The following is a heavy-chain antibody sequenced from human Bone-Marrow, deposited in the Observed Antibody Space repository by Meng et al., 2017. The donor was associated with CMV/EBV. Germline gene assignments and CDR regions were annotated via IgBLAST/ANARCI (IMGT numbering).Heavy chain of an antibody. J-gene: IGHJ4*02. Sequence: GESLKISCAASGFTFSSYAMHWVRQAPGKGLEWVAVISYDGSNKYYADSVKGRFTISRDNSKNTLYLQMNSLRAEDTAVYYCARSPSIDCGGDCYSDYWGQGTLVSGSS. CDR1: GFTFSSYA. CDR3: ARSPSIDCGGDCYSDY. V-gene: IGHV3-30-3*01. CDR2: ISYDGSNK. D-gene: IGHD2-21*01.